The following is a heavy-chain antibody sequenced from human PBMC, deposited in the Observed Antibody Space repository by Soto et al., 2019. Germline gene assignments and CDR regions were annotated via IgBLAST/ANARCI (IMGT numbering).Heavy chain of an antibody. J-gene: IGHJ5*02. Sequence: SQTLSLTCAISGDSVSSNSASWNWIRQSPSRGLEWLGRTYYRSTWYNEYTVSVKGRIAINPDTSKNQFSLHLNSVTPEDTAVYFCARATHGAHWFDPWGQGTLVTVSS. CDR1: GDSVSSNSAS. CDR2: TYYRSTWYN. V-gene: IGHV6-1*01. D-gene: IGHD2-8*01. CDR3: ARATHGAHWFDP.